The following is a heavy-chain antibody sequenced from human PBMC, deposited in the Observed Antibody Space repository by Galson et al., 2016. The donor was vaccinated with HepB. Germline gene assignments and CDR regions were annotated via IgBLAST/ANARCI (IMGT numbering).Heavy chain of an antibody. Sequence: SETLSLTCTVSGGSVSSGSYYWSWIRQPPGKGLEWIGYISYSGRTNYNPSLKSRVTISVDTSKNQFSLKVSSVTAAATAVYYCARVLARSFRSGWNAALGWFDPWGQGTLVTVSS. CDR1: GGSVSSGSYY. CDR3: ARVLARSFRSGWNAALGWFDP. CDR2: ISYSGRT. V-gene: IGHV4-61*01. D-gene: IGHD6-19*01. J-gene: IGHJ5*02.